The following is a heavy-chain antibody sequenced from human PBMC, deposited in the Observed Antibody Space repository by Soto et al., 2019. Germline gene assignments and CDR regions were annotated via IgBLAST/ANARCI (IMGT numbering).Heavy chain of an antibody. D-gene: IGHD5-18*01. CDR3: ARHGYNYGGGYFDY. V-gene: IGHV3-66*04. CDR2: IYSGGST. CDR1: GVTVSSNY. Sequence: EVQLVGSGGGLVQPGGSLRLSCAASGVTVSSNYMSWVRQAPGKGLEWVSVIYSGGSTYYADSVKGRFTISRDNSKNTLYLQMNSLRAEDTAVYYCARHGYNYGGGYFDYWGQVTLVTVSS. J-gene: IGHJ4*02.